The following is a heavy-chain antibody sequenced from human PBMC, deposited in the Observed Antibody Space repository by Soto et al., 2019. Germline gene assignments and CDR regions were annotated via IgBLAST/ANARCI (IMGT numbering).Heavy chain of an antibody. V-gene: IGHV1-2*02. CDR3: ARDLYYGSGSYPPSGMDV. CDR1: GYTFTGYY. Sequence: ASVKVSCKASGYTFTGYYMHWVRQAPGQGLEWMGWINPNSGGTNYAQKFQGRVTMTRDTSISTAYMELSRLRSDDTAVYYCARDLYYGSGSYPPSGMDVWGQGTTVTVSS. CDR2: INPNSGGT. J-gene: IGHJ6*02. D-gene: IGHD3-10*01.